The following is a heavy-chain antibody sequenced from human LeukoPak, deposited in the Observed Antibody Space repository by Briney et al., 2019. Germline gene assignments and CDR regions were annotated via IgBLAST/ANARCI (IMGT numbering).Heavy chain of an antibody. CDR3: ARGRSRGTNCSGGSCYVVRWFDP. Sequence: SETLSLTCTVSGYSISSGYYWSWIRQPPGKGLEWIGYIYYSGSTNYNPSLKSRVTISVDTSKNQFSLKLSSVTAADTAVYYCARGRSRGTNCSGGSCYVVRWFDPWGQGTLVTVSS. D-gene: IGHD2-15*01. CDR2: IYYSGST. J-gene: IGHJ5*02. CDR1: GYSISSGYY. V-gene: IGHV4-61*01.